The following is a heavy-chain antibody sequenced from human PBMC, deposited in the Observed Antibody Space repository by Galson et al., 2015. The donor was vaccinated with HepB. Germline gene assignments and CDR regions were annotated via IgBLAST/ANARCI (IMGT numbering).Heavy chain of an antibody. V-gene: IGHV3-48*01. J-gene: IGHJ6*02. CDR2: ISSGGTR. CDR3: ARNPASHDYFSMDV. CDR1: GLTFVSYS. Sequence: SLRLSCAPSGLTFVSYSMNWVRQAPGKGPEWVAYISSGGTRYYADSVKGRFIISRDNARNSLFLHMNRLRAEDTAVYYCARNPASHDYFSMDVWGQGTTVIVSS.